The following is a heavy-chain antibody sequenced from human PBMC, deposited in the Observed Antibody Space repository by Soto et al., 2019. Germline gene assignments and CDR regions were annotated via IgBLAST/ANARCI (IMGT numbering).Heavy chain of an antibody. CDR1: GFPFSNAW. V-gene: IGHV3-15*01. J-gene: IGHJ4*02. D-gene: IGHD4-4*01. Sequence: GGSLSLSCAASGFPFSNAWMSWVRQAPGKGLEWVGRIKSKTDGGTTDYAAPVKGRFTISRDDSKNTLYLQMNSLKTEDTAVYYCTTDYSNSLGYFDYWGQGTLVTVSS. CDR3: TTDYSNSLGYFDY. CDR2: IKSKTDGGTT.